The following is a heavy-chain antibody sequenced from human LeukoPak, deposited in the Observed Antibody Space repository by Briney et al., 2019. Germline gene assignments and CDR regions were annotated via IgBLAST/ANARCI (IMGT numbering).Heavy chain of an antibody. J-gene: IGHJ6*03. CDR3: AREAHSSSWYISYYYYMDV. V-gene: IGHV3-20*04. CDR1: GFTFDDYG. CDR2: INWNGGST. Sequence: PGGSLSLSCAASGFTFDDYGMSWVRQAPGKGLEWVSGINWNGGSTGYADSVKGRFTISRDNAKNSLYLQMNSLRAEDTALYYCAREAHSSSWYISYYYYMDVWGKGTTVTVSS. D-gene: IGHD6-13*01.